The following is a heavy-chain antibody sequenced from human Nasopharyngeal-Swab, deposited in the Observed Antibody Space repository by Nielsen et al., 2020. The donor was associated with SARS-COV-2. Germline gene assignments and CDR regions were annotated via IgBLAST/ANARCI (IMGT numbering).Heavy chain of an antibody. CDR2: IYYSGST. CDR1: GGSISSGGYS. CDR3: ARGLYYYYYMDV. V-gene: IGHV4-31*11. J-gene: IGHJ6*03. Sequence: SETLSLTCAVSGGSISSGGYSWSWIRQPPGKGLEWIGYIYYSGSTYYNPSLKSRVTISVDTSKNQFSLKLSSVTAADTAVYYCARGLYYYYYMDVWGKGTTVTVSS.